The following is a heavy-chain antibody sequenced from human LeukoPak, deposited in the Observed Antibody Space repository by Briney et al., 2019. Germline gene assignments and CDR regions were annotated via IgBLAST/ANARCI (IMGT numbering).Heavy chain of an antibody. CDR1: GGSISSDY. Sequence: SETLSLTCTVSGGSISSDYWSWIRQPPGRGLEWIGYIYYSGSTNYNPSLKSRVTISVDTSKNQFSLKLSSVTAADTAVYYCARALPELERRRQYYCDYWGQGTLVTVSS. D-gene: IGHD1-1*01. CDR2: IYYSGST. CDR3: ARALPELERRRQYYCDY. V-gene: IGHV4-59*01. J-gene: IGHJ4*02.